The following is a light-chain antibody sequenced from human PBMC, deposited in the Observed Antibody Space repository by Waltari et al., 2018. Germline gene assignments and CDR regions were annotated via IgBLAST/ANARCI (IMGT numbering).Light chain of an antibody. V-gene: IGKV1-39*01. CDR2: GAS. CDR3: QQSYT. J-gene: IGKJ4*01. Sequence: DIQMTQSPSSLSASVGGKVTITCRASQSISEYLNWYQQKPGKAPKLLIYGASSLQSGVPSRFSGSGSGTDFTLSITSLQPEDSATYYCQQSYTFGGGTKVEIK. CDR1: QSISEY.